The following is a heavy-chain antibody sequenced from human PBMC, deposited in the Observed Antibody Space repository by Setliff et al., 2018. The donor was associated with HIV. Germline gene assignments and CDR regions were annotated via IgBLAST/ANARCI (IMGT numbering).Heavy chain of an antibody. D-gene: IGHD4-17*01. Sequence: PSETLSLTCTVSGDSLSSDYYYWTWIRQHPEKGLEWIGYIYYSGSTLYNPSLRGRLSMSVDTSKNQFSLELSSVTAADTAVYFCARDFLRSGYFDSWGQGKLVTVSS. CDR3: ARDFLRSGYFDS. J-gene: IGHJ4*02. CDR1: GDSLSSDYYY. CDR2: IYYSGST. V-gene: IGHV4-31*03.